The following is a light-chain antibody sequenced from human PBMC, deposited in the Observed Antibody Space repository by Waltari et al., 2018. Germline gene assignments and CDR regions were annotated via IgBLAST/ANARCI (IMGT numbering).Light chain of an antibody. J-gene: IGLJ3*02. V-gene: IGLV2-23*02. Sequence: SSLTQPSLVFGSRGQANTIPCTGKRRDIGGYNVFSWYQHPPSKAPKLLSYGVNYRPSGVSNRFSGSKSGNTASLTISGLQAEDEADYYCSSYAGSVVFGGGTKLTVL. CDR3: SSYAGSVV. CDR1: RRDIGGYNV. CDR2: GVN.